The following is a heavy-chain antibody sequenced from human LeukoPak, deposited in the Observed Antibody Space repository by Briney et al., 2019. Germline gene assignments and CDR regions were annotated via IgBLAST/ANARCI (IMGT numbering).Heavy chain of an antibody. D-gene: IGHD1-1*01. CDR3: ARFWNHGMDV. V-gene: IGHV3-74*03. J-gene: IGHJ6*02. Sequence: GGSLRLSCAASGFTVSSYWMHWVRQAPGKGLVWVSRISIDGSSTMYADSVKGRFTTSRDNAKNTLYLQMNSLSAEDTAVYYCARFWNHGMDVWGQGTTVTVSS. CDR1: GFTVSSYW. CDR2: ISIDGSST.